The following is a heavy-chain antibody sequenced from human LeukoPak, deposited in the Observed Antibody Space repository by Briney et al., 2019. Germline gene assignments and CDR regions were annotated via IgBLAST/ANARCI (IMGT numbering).Heavy chain of an antibody. V-gene: IGHV3-30*02. Sequence: GGSLRLSCAACGFTFSSYGMHWVRQAPGKGLEWVAFIRYDGSNKYYADSVKGRFTISRDNSKNTLYLQMNSLRAEDTAVYYCAKDQAPQDIVVVPAYWGQGTPVTVSS. CDR2: IRYDGSNK. CDR1: GFTFSSYG. J-gene: IGHJ4*02. CDR3: AKDQAPQDIVVVPAY. D-gene: IGHD2-2*01.